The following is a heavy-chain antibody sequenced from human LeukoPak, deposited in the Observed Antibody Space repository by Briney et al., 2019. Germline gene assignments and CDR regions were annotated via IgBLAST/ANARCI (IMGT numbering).Heavy chain of an antibody. CDR2: ISGSADST. CDR3: AKVGPASGSSWTGTDY. Sequence: GGSLRLSCAASGFTFSNYAMSWVRQPPGKGLEWVSGISGSADSTYYADSVKGRFTISRDNSKYTLFLQMNSLRGEDTAVYYCAKVGPASGSSWTGTDYWGQGILVTVSS. D-gene: IGHD6-13*01. V-gene: IGHV3-23*01. CDR1: GFTFSNYA. J-gene: IGHJ4*02.